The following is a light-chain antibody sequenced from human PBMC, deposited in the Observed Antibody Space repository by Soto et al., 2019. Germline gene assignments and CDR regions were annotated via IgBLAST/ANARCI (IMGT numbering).Light chain of an antibody. CDR3: QQYDDYPLT. Sequence: DIQVTKSPSTLSASVGDRVTITCRASQSISTWLAWYQQKPGKAPKLLIYEASSLESGVPSRFGGSGSGTEFTLTISSLQPDDFATYFCQQYDDYPLTFGGGTKVDIK. CDR2: EAS. V-gene: IGKV1-5*03. J-gene: IGKJ4*01. CDR1: QSISTW.